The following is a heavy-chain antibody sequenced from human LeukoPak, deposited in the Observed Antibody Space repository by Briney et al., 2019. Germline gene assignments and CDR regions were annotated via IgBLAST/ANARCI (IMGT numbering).Heavy chain of an antibody. V-gene: IGHV3-9*01. J-gene: IGHJ4*02. CDR3: ARAGPSSSWHQFDY. D-gene: IGHD6-13*01. CDR2: INWNSDSI. Sequence: PGGSLRLSCAVSGFTFDDYAMHWVRQVPGKGLEWVSGINWNSDSIGYAVRGRFTISRDNAKNSLYLQMNRLRAEDTAVYYCARAGPSSSWHQFDYWGQGTLVTVSS. CDR1: GFTFDDYA.